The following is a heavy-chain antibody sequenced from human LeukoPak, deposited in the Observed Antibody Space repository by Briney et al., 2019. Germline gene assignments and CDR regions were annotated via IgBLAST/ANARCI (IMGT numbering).Heavy chain of an antibody. D-gene: IGHD3-3*01. V-gene: IGHV4-4*02. CDR1: GGSISSSNW. J-gene: IGHJ4*02. CDR3: ARDKDYDFWSGTKGYFDY. Sequence: SGTLSLTCAVSGGSISSSNWWSWVRQPPGKGLEWIGEIYHSGSTNYNPSLKSRVTISVDKSKNQFSLNLSSVTAADTAVYYCARDKDYDFWSGTKGYFDYWGQGTLVTVSS. CDR2: IYHSGST.